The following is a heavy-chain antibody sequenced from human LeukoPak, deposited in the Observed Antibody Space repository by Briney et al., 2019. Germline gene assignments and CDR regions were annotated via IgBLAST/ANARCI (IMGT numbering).Heavy chain of an antibody. V-gene: IGHV3-30*02. D-gene: IGHD3-3*01. CDR1: GFTFSSYG. CDR3: AKAPDRFWSGTN. Sequence: GGSLRLSCAASGFTFSSYGMHWVRQAPGKGLEWVAFIRYDGSNKYYADSVKGRFTISRDNSKNTLYLQMNSLRAEDTAVYYCAKAPDRFWSGTNWGQGTLVTVSS. J-gene: IGHJ4*02. CDR2: IRYDGSNK.